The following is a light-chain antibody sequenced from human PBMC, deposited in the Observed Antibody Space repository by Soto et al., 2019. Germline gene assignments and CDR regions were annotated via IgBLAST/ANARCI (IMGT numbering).Light chain of an antibody. CDR3: QSYDSSLSGSYV. V-gene: IGLV1-40*01. J-gene: IGLJ1*01. CDR1: SPQIGAGYD. CDR2: GNS. Sequence: SALTQPPSVSGAPGQRVTISCTGSSPQIGAGYDVHWYQQLPGTAPKLLIYGNSNRPSGVPDRFSGSKSGTSASLAITGLQAEDEADYYCQSYDSSLSGSYVFGTGTKVTVL.